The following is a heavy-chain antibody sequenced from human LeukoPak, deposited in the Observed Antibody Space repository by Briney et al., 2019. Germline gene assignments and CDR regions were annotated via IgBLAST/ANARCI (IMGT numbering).Heavy chain of an antibody. CDR1: GFTFSSYE. Sequence: GGSLRLSCAASGFTFSSYEMNWVRQAPGKGLEWVSYISSSGSTIYYADSVKGRFTISRDNAKNSLYLQMNSLRAEDTAVYYCARARGEFQTYGTENYFDYWGQGTLDTVSS. D-gene: IGHD3-10*01. J-gene: IGHJ4*02. CDR2: ISSSGSTI. V-gene: IGHV3-48*03. CDR3: ARARGEFQTYGTENYFDY.